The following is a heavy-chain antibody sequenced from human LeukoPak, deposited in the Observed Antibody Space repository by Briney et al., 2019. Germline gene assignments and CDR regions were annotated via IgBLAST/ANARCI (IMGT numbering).Heavy chain of an antibody. CDR1: GFSFSNYW. CDR2: INVEGTTS. Sequence: GGSLRLSCAASGFSFSNYWMHWVRQAPGEGLVWISRINVEGTTSTYADSVKGRFTISRDNAKNTLYLQMNSLRAEDTAVYYCARSDYYDSCGYYYGYWGQGTLVTVSS. J-gene: IGHJ4*02. CDR3: ARSDYYDSCGYYYGY. V-gene: IGHV3-74*01. D-gene: IGHD3-22*01.